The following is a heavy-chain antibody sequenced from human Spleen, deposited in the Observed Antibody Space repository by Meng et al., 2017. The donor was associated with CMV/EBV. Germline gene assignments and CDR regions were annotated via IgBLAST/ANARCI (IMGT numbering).Heavy chain of an antibody. V-gene: IGHV3-21*01. CDR1: GFIFSSHE. D-gene: IGHD6-13*01. CDR2: IGGRNNYI. J-gene: IGHJ4*02. Sequence: GESLKISCAASGFIFSSHEMNWVRQAPGKGLEWVSSIGGRNNYIFYADSVKGRFTISSDSARNSLFLQMNSLRAEDTAVYYCARAIPTSSWGGIDCWGQGTLVTVSS. CDR3: ARAIPTSSWGGIDC.